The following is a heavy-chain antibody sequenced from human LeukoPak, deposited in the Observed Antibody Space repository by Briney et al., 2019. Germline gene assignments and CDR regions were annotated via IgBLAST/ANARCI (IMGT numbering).Heavy chain of an antibody. D-gene: IGHD2-2*01. CDR1: EFTFSSYW. CDR3: ARVQPPNPVPAANRPFDY. V-gene: IGHV3-7*01. CDR2: IKQDGSEK. J-gene: IGHJ4*02. Sequence: GGSLRLSCAASEFTFSSYWMNWVRQAPGKGLEWVANIKQDGSEKYYVDSVKGRFTISRDNAKNSLYLQKNSLRAEDTAVYYCARVQPPNPVPAANRPFDYWGQGTLVTVSS.